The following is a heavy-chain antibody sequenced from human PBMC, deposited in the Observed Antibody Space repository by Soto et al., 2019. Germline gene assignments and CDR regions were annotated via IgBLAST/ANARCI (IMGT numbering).Heavy chain of an antibody. Sequence: VQLVQSGAEVKKPGASVKVSCKASGYRFTTYDINWVRQATGQGLEWMGWMNPNSGTTGYAQKFQGRVTMTRNTSTTTAYMELSSLRPEDTAVYYCAREGFWSGSGASFYYGLDLWGQGTTVTVSS. CDR3: AREGFWSGSGASFYYGLDL. V-gene: IGHV1-8*01. J-gene: IGHJ6*02. D-gene: IGHD3-3*01. CDR1: GYRFTTYD. CDR2: MNPNSGTT.